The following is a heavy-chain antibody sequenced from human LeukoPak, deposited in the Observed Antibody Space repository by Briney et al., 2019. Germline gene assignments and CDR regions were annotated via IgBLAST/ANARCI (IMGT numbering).Heavy chain of an antibody. V-gene: IGHV3-74*01. Sequence: PGGSLRLSCAASGFTFSSYWMHWVRQAPGKGLVWVSRINSDGSSTSYADSVEGRFTISRDNAKNTLYLQMNSLRAEDTAVYYCASRSSSSSVDYWGQGTLVTVSS. D-gene: IGHD6-6*01. CDR3: ASRSSSSSVDY. CDR1: GFTFSSYW. CDR2: INSDGSST. J-gene: IGHJ4*02.